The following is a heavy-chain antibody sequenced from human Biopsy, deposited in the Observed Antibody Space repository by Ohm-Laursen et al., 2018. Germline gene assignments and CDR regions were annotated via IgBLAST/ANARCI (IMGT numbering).Heavy chain of an antibody. J-gene: IGHJ4*02. CDR3: ARDRMTDVFGGPTRTDVFDS. Sequence: SVKVSCKASGYTFTDYYIHWVRQSPGQGLEWMGWINPNSGATNSAQKFRDRVTLTRDTSISAVYIDLRRLKSDDAAICYCARDRMTDVFGGPTRTDVFDSWGQGTPVTVSS. CDR2: INPNSGAT. V-gene: IGHV1-2*02. CDR1: GYTFTDYY. D-gene: IGHD3-10*01.